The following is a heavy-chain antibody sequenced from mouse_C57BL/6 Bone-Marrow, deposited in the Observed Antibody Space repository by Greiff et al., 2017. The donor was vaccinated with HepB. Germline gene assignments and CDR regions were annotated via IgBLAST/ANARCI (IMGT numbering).Heavy chain of an antibody. CDR1: GFTFSSYA. CDR3: TRDHWTGTRYFDV. Sequence: DVMLVESGEGLVKPGGSLKLSCAASGFTFSSYAMSWVRQTPEKRLEWVAYISSGGDYIYYADTVKVRFTISRDNARNTLYLQMSSLKSEDTAMYYCTRDHWTGTRYFDVWGTVTTVTVSS. J-gene: IGHJ1*03. V-gene: IGHV5-9-1*02. D-gene: IGHD4-1*01. CDR2: ISSGGDYI.